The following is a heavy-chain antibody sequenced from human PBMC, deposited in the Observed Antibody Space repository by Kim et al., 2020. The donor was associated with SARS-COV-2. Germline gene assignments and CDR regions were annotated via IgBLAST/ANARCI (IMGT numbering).Heavy chain of an antibody. Sequence: SETLSLTCAVYGGSFSGYYWSWIRQPPGKGLEWIGEINHSGSTNYNPSLKSRVTISVDTSKNQFSLKLSSVTAADTAVYYCARGTGQWLVRKDYYYYMDVWGKGTTVTVSS. CDR2: INHSGST. CDR1: GGSFSGYY. V-gene: IGHV4-34*01. J-gene: IGHJ6*03. CDR3: ARGTGQWLVRKDYYYYMDV. D-gene: IGHD6-19*01.